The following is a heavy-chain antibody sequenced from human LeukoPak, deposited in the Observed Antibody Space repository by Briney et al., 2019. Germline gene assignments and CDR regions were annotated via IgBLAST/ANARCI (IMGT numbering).Heavy chain of an antibody. CDR2: VYYSGST. D-gene: IGHD3-10*01. Sequence: SETLSLTCSVSGGSVSSSPYFWGWIRQPPGKGLEWIGIVYYSGSTYYYPSLKSRVTISVDTSKNQFSLKLSSVTAADTAVYYCARSYYGSGRPFDPWGQGTLVTVSS. V-gene: IGHV4-39*01. J-gene: IGHJ5*02. CDR3: ARSYYGSGRPFDP. CDR1: GGSVSSSPYF.